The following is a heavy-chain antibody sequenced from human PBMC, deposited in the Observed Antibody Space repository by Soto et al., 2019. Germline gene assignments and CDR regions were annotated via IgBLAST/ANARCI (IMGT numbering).Heavy chain of an antibody. J-gene: IGHJ5*02. CDR2: ISGSGGST. Sequence: EVQLLESGGGLVQPGGSLRLSCAASGFTFSSYAMSWVREAPGKGLEWVSTISGSGGSTHYADSVKGRFTISRDNSKNTLYLQMNRLRAEDTAVYYCAKFYGGNFFHTYTIDPWGQGTLVTVSS. CDR3: AKFYGGNFFHTYTIDP. V-gene: IGHV3-23*01. D-gene: IGHD2-21*02. CDR1: GFTFSSYA.